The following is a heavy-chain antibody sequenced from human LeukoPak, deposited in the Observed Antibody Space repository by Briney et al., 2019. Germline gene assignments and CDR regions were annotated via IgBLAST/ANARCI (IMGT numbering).Heavy chain of an antibody. D-gene: IGHD6-13*01. V-gene: IGHV3-9*01. J-gene: IGHJ5*02. CDR1: GFTFDDYA. Sequence: GRSLRLSCAASGFTFDDYAMHWVRQAPGKGLEWVSGISWNSGSIGYADSVKGRFTISRDNAKNSLYLQMNSLRVEDTALYYCTGYSSSWYALSWGQGTLVTVSS. CDR2: ISWNSGSI. CDR3: TGYSSSWYALS.